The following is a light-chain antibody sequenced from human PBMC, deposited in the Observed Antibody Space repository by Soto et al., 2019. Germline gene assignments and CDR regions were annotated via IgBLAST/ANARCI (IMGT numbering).Light chain of an antibody. Sequence: PGQRATLSCRASQSVSSSYLAWYQQKPGQAPRLLIYGASSRATGIPDRFSGSGSGTDFTLTISRLEPEDFAVYYCQQYGSSPRITFGQGTRLEIK. V-gene: IGKV3-20*01. CDR2: GAS. J-gene: IGKJ5*01. CDR1: QSVSSSY. CDR3: QQYGSSPRIT.